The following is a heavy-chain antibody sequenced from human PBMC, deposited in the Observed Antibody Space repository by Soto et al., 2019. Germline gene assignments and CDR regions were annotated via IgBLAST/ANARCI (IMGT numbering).Heavy chain of an antibody. V-gene: IGHV3-49*03. CDR1: GFTFGDYA. CDR2: IRSKAYGGTT. Sequence: GGSLRLSCTASGFTFGDYAMSWFRQAPGKGLEWVGFIRSKAYGGTTEYAASVKGRFTISRDDSKSIAYLQMNSLKTEDTAVYYCTRGGKDSLRFLEWLTNYFDYWGQGTLVTVSS. CDR3: TRGGKDSLRFLEWLTNYFDY. J-gene: IGHJ4*02. D-gene: IGHD3-3*01.